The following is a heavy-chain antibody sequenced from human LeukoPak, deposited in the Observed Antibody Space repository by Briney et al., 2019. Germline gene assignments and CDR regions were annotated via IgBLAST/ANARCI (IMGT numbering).Heavy chain of an antibody. J-gene: IGHJ5*02. Sequence: GGSLRLSCAASGFTVSSNYMSWVRQAPGKGLEWVSVIYSGGSTYYADSVKGRFTISRDNSKNTLYLQMNSLRAEDTAVYYCARDYYYGSGSPFDPWGQGTLVTVSS. CDR3: ARDYYYGSGSPFDP. CDR2: IYSGGST. D-gene: IGHD3-10*01. CDR1: GFTVSSNY. V-gene: IGHV3-53*01.